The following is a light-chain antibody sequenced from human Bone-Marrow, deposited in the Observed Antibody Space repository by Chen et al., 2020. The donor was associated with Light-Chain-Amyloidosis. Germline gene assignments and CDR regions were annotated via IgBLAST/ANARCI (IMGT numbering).Light chain of an antibody. CDR3: QQYGSSPPT. V-gene: IGKV3-20*01. CDR2: DSS. J-gene: IGKJ1*01. CDR1: QSVSSSY. Sequence: EILLTQSPGTLFLSPGEKATLPCRASQSVSSSYLAWYQPKPGQAPRLLIYDSSSRATGIPDRFSGSGSGTDFTLTISRLEPEDFAVYYCQQYGSSPPTFGQGTKLEIK.